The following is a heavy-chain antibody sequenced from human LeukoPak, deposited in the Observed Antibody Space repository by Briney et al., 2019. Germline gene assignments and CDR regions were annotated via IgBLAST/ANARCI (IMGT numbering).Heavy chain of an antibody. V-gene: IGHV3-23*01. D-gene: IGHD5-18*01. Sequence: PGGSLRLSCAASGFTFSSYGMSWVRQAPGKGLEWVSAISGSGGSTYYADSVKGRFTISRDNSKNTLYLQMNSLRAEDTAVYYCAKGGVRLWFPFDYWGQGTLVTVSS. CDR1: GFTFSSYG. CDR3: AKGGVRLWFPFDY. J-gene: IGHJ4*02. CDR2: ISGSGGST.